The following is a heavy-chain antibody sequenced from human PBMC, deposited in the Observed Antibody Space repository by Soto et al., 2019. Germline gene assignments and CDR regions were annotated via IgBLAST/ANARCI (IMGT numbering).Heavy chain of an antibody. J-gene: IGHJ4*02. CDR3: AKDQYSSSSCADY. CDR1: GFTFSSDA. CDR2: ISGSGGST. Sequence: GGSLRLSCAASGFTFSSDAMSWVRQAPGKGLEWVSAISGSGGSTYYADSVKGRFTISRDNSKNTLYLQMNSLRAEDTAVYYCAKDQYSSSSCADYWGQGTLVTVSS. D-gene: IGHD6-6*01. V-gene: IGHV3-23*01.